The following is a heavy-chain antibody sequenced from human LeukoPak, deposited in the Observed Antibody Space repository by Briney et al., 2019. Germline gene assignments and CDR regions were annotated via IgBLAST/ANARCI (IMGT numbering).Heavy chain of an antibody. V-gene: IGHV3-23*01. Sequence: GGSLRLSCAASGFTFINYAMTWVRQAPGKGLEWVSGISGSGGSTYYADSVKGRFTISRDNPKNTLYLQMKSLRAEDTAVYYCAKTYQLISYFDYWGQGTLVTVSS. CDR2: ISGSGGST. CDR3: AKTYQLISYFDY. D-gene: IGHD5-24*01. J-gene: IGHJ4*02. CDR1: GFTFINYA.